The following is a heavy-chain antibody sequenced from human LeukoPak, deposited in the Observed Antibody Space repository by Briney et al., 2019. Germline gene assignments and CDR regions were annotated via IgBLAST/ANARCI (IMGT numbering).Heavy chain of an antibody. Sequence: PGGTLRLSCAASGLTFSSHGMSWVRQAPGKGLEWVSTISGSGGSTYYADSVKGRFTVSRDNSNNTLSLQMNSLRAEDTAVYYCAELGITMIGGVWGKGTTVTISS. V-gene: IGHV3-23*01. CDR3: AELGITMIGGV. D-gene: IGHD3-10*02. J-gene: IGHJ6*04. CDR1: GLTFSSHG. CDR2: ISGSGGST.